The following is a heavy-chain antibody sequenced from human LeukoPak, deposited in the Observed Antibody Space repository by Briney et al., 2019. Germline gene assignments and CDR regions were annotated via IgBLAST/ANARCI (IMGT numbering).Heavy chain of an antibody. CDR3: ARDHEGSPFWRDAFDI. CDR2: ISGYNCKT. D-gene: IGHD3-3*01. J-gene: IGHJ3*02. V-gene: IGHV1-18*04. CDR1: GYTLSSYG. Sequence: ASVKVSCKAFGYTLSSYGISWLRQAPGQGLEWIGWISGYNCKTKYAQTFQGRVAMTIDTSTKTVSMELRILRSDDTAVYYCARDHEGSPFWRDAFDIWGQGTMVTVSS.